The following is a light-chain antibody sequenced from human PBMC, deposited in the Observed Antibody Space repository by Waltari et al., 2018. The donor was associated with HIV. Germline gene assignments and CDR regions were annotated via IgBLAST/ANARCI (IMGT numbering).Light chain of an antibody. V-gene: IGKV3-11*01. CDR2: NPP. Sequence: EMVLTKSPPTLSWSQGERAPLSGRPSRSVSSYLACYKQNAGQAPGLSIYNPPTRPLAIPAWFSGSGSGTVFTPTSSRLAPEDFAVYYCQRRSNSAVTFGGGTKVEIK. J-gene: IGKJ4*01. CDR3: QRRSNSAVT. CDR1: RSVSSY.